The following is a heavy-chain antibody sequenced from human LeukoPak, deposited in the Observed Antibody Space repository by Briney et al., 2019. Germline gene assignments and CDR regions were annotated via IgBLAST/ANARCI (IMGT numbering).Heavy chain of an antibody. V-gene: IGHV3-23*01. CDR1: GFTFSTCA. J-gene: IGHJ6*03. D-gene: IGHD2-2*01. CDR3: AAPGGQLLSIFHSYYMNV. CDR2: ISDSGGST. Sequence: GGSLRLSCAASGFTFSTCAMNWVRQAPGKGLEWVSTISDSGGSTYYADSVKGRFTISRDNSKSTLYLQMNSLRADDTAVYYCAAPGGQLLSIFHSYYMNVWGKGTTVTVSS.